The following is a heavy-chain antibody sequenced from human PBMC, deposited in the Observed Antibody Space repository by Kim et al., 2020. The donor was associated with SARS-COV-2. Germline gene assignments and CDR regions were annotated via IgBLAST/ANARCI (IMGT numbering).Heavy chain of an antibody. CDR2: IYYSGST. V-gene: IGHV4-31*03. CDR3: ARDLWSFNCSSTSCYAYYYYGMDV. D-gene: IGHD2-2*01. CDR1: GGSISSGGYY. Sequence: SETLSLTCTVSGGSISSGGYYWSWIRQHPGKGLEWIGYIYYSGSTYYNPSLKSRVTISVYTSKNQFSLKLSSVTAADTAVYYCARDLWSFNCSSTSCYAYYYYGMDVWGQGTTVTVSS. J-gene: IGHJ6*02.